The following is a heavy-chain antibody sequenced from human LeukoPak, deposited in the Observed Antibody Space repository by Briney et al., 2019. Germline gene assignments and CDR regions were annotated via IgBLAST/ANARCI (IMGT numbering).Heavy chain of an antibody. Sequence: PGGSLRLSCAASGFIFSSYGMHWVRQAPGKGLEWVSVIYGGGSTYYADSVKGRFTISRDNSKNTLYLQMNSLRAEDTAVYYCARGGPAAGRFDYWGQGTLVTVSS. CDR3: ARGGPAAGRFDY. D-gene: IGHD6-13*01. CDR1: GFIFSSYG. CDR2: IYGGGST. V-gene: IGHV3-66*01. J-gene: IGHJ4*02.